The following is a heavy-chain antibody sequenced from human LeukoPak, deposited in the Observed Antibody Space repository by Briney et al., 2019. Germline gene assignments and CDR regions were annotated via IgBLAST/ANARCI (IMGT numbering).Heavy chain of an antibody. D-gene: IGHD3-22*01. CDR2: ISYDGSKK. J-gene: IGHJ4*02. CDR1: GFTFSDYG. V-gene: IGHV3-30*18. Sequence: SGGSLRLSCAASGFTFSDYGMHWVRQAPDKGLEWVAVISYDGSKKYYADPVKGRFTISRDNSKNTLYLQMNSLRAEDTAVYYCAKGPELYYYDSSGYYLPPDYWGQGTLVTVSS. CDR3: AKGPELYYYDSSGYYLPPDY.